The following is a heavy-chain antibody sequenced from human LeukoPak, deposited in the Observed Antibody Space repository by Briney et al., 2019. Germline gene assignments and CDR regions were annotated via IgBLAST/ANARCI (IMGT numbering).Heavy chain of an antibody. V-gene: IGHV3-7*01. CDR1: GFTFTCCW. CDR3: ARVPGKTRYFDS. Sequence: PGGSLRLSCAASGFTFTCCWMSWGRQTPGKGLEWVASIKQDGREKFYADSVKGRFTISRDNAQNSLYLQVNSLRAEDTAVYYCARVPGKTRYFDSWGQGVLVTVSS. J-gene: IGHJ4*02. D-gene: IGHD1-26*01. CDR2: IKQDGREK.